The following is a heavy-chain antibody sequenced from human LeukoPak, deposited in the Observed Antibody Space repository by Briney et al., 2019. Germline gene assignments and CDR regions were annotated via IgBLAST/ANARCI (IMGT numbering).Heavy chain of an antibody. CDR3: ARAPLDSHFDP. CDR1: GGSIRSSYYY. J-gene: IGHJ5*02. CDR2: IYDSGST. V-gene: IGHV4-39*07. Sequence: SETLSLTCTVSGGSIRSSYYYWGWIRQPPGKGLEWIGSIYDSGSTYYNPSLKSRVTISVDTSKNQFSLKLSSVTAADTAVYYCARAPLDSHFDPWGQGTLVTVSS. D-gene: IGHD3-3*01.